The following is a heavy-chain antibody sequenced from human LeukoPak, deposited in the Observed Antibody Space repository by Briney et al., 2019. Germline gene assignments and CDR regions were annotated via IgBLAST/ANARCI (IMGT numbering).Heavy chain of an antibody. V-gene: IGHV3-21*01. D-gene: IGHD6-13*01. CDR2: ISSSSSYI. Sequence: PGGSLRLSCAASGFTFSSYWMHWVRQAPGKGLEWVSSISSSSSYIYYADSVKGRFTISRDNAKNSLYLQMNSLRAEDTAVYYCARARGAAASEYYFDYWGQGTLVTVSS. CDR1: GFTFSSYW. J-gene: IGHJ4*02. CDR3: ARARGAAASEYYFDY.